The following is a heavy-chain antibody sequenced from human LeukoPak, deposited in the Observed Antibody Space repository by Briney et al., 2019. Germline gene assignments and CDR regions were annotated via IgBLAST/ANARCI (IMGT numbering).Heavy chain of an antibody. CDR3: ARDPSPFIAVAGTYFDY. V-gene: IGHV4-4*02. CDR2: IYHSGST. CDR1: GGSISSSNW. D-gene: IGHD6-19*01. J-gene: IGHJ4*02. Sequence: SETLSLTCAVSGGSISSSNWWSWVRQPPGKGLEWIGEIYHSGSTNYNPSLKSRVTISVDTSKNQFSLKLSSVTAADTAVYYCARDPSPFIAVAGTYFDYWGQGTLVTVSS.